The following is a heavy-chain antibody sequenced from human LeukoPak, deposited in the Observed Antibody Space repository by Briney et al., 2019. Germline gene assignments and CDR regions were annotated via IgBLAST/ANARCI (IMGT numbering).Heavy chain of an antibody. D-gene: IGHD5-24*01. J-gene: IGHJ4*02. CDR3: ARDYGYEIDY. Sequence: GGSLRLSCAASGFTFSSYSMNWVRQAPGKGLEWVSSISSSSTYADSVKGRFTISRDSAKNSLYLQMNSLRVEDTAVYYCARDYGYEIDYWGQGTLVTVSS. V-gene: IGHV3-21*01. CDR2: ISSSST. CDR1: GFTFSSYS.